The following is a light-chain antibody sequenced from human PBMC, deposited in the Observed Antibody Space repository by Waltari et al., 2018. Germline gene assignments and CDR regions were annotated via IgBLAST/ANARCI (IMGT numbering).Light chain of an antibody. CDR1: QSISNW. J-gene: IGKJ1*01. CDR2: AAS. Sequence: DIQMTQSPYFVSASEGDRVTITCRASQSISNWLAWYQQKPGKAPKFLIYAASSLESGVPSRFGGSGSGTDFTLTISSLQPEDFATYYCQQTNSFPRTFGQGTKVEIK. CDR3: QQTNSFPRT. V-gene: IGKV1-12*01.